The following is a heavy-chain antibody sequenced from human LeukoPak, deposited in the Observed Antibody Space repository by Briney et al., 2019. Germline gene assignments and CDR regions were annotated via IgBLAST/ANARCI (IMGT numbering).Heavy chain of an antibody. CDR2: IYSGGRT. J-gene: IGHJ4*02. V-gene: IGHV3-66*01. Sequence: GGSLRLSCAASGFTFGSYAMNWVRQAPGKGLEWVSVIYSGGRTYYADSVKGRFTISRDNSKNTLYLQMNSLRSEDTAVYYCARERTVAGLFDYWGQGTLVTVSS. CDR1: GFTFGSYA. CDR3: ARERTVAGLFDY. D-gene: IGHD6-19*01.